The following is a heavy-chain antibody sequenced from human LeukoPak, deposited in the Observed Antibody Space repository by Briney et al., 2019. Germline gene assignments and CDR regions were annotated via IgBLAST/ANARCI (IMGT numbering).Heavy chain of an antibody. J-gene: IGHJ6*02. Sequence: GASVKVSCKASGYTFTSYGISWVRQAPGQGLEWMGWISAYNGNTNYAQKFQGRVTMTRNTSISTAYMELSSLRSEDTAVYYCARGSRGQPQRRYYYYYGMDVWGQGTTVTVSS. CDR3: ARGSRGQPQRRYYYYYGMDV. CDR1: GYTFTSYG. V-gene: IGHV1-18*01. CDR2: ISAYNGNT.